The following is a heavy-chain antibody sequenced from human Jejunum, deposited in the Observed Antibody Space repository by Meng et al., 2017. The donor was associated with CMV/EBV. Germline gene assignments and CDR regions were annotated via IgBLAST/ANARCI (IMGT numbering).Heavy chain of an antibody. V-gene: IGHV1-18*01. D-gene: IGHD3-16*01. J-gene: IGHJ6*02. Sequence: GYSFTSYGVGWGRQAPGQDLEWVGWISAYNGNTNYAQKFQGRVTMTTDTSTGTAYMELRSLKVDDTAVYYCARGQYYQYYYGLDVWGLGTTVTVSS. CDR3: ARGQYYQYYYGLDV. CDR1: GYSFTSYG. CDR2: ISAYNGNT.